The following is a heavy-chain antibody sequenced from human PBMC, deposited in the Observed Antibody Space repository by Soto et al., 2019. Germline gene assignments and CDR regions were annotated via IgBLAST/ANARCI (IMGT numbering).Heavy chain of an antibody. CDR1: GFTFSSYG. V-gene: IGHV3-30*18. Sequence: GGSLRLSCAASGFTFSSYGMHWVRQAPGKGLEWVALLSSDGSSRFYADSVKGRFTISRDNSENTLYLQMNSLRNDDTAVYYCAKDRSSFGYDSFVHWGQGTLVTVSS. CDR2: LSSDGSSR. CDR3: AKDRSSFGYDSFVH. D-gene: IGHD3-3*02. J-gene: IGHJ4*02.